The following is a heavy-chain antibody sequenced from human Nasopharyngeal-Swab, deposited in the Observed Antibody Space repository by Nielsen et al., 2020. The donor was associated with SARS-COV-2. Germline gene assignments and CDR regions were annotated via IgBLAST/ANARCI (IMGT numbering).Heavy chain of an antibody. CDR3: GRLTKTTVTRRLYFDY. CDR2: VSYSGPT. Sequence: SETLSLTCTVSGGSLSSSNYYWGRISQPPGKGLEWIGTVSYSGPTYYNPSLKSRVTMSVDTSKNHFSLRLTSVTAADTAVYYCGRLTKTTVTRRLYFDYWGQGTLVTVSS. J-gene: IGHJ4*02. CDR1: GGSLSSSNYY. D-gene: IGHD4-11*01. V-gene: IGHV4-39*02.